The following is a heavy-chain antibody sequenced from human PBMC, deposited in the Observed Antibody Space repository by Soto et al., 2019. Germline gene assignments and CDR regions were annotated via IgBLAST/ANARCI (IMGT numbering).Heavy chain of an antibody. Sequence: QVQLVQSGAEVKKPGASVKVSCKASGYIFTAYSMHWVRQAPGQGLEWTGVVNPSGGSTNYAQKFQGRITMTRDTSTSTVYMDLSSLTSEDTAAYYCAREENCSDGICYSEYFQRWGQGTLVTVSS. D-gene: IGHD2-15*01. CDR2: VNPSGGST. J-gene: IGHJ1*01. CDR3: AREENCSDGICYSEYFQR. CDR1: GYIFTAYS. V-gene: IGHV1-46*01.